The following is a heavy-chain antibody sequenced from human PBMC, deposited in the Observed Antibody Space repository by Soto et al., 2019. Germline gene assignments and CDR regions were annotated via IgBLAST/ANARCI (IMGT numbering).Heavy chain of an antibody. CDR2: ISGSGGST. Sequence: GGSLRLSCAASGFTFSSYAMSWVRQAPGKGLEWVSAISGSGGSTYYADSVKGRFTISRDNSKNTLYLQMNSLRAEDTAVYYCAKDLRRTEHRWLVQSDAFDIWGQGTMVTVSS. CDR1: GFTFSSYA. J-gene: IGHJ3*02. D-gene: IGHD6-19*01. V-gene: IGHV3-23*01. CDR3: AKDLRRTEHRWLVQSDAFDI.